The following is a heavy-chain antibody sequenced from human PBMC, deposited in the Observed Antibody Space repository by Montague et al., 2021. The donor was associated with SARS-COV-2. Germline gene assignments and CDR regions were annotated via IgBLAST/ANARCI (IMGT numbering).Heavy chain of an antibody. Sequence: SETLSLTCAVYGGSFSGYYWSWIRQPPGKGLEWIGEINHSGSTNYNPSLKSRVTVSVDTSKNQFSLKLSSVAAAGTAVYYCARGRVEITMIAVAFTGGIYYFDYWGRGTLVTVSS. D-gene: IGHD3-22*01. CDR2: INHSGST. V-gene: IGHV4-34*01. CDR3: ARGRVEITMIAVAFTGGIYYFDY. J-gene: IGHJ4*02. CDR1: GGSFSGYY.